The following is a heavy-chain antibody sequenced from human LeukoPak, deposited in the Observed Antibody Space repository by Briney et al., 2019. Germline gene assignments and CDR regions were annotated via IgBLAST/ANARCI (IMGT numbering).Heavy chain of an antibody. CDR3: ARRVATFEFYCMDV. V-gene: IGHV1-8*01. Sequence: GASVKVSCKASGYTFTSYDINWVRQATGQGLEWMGWMNPNSGNTGYAQKFQGRVTMTRNTSISTAYMELSSLRSEDTAVYYCARRVATFEFYCMDVWGKGTTVTISS. CDR2: MNPNSGNT. D-gene: IGHD5-12*01. CDR1: GYTFTSYD. J-gene: IGHJ6*03.